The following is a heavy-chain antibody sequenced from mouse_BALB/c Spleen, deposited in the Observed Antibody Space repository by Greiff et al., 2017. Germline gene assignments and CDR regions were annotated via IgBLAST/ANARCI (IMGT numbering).Heavy chain of an antibody. D-gene: IGHD3-1*01. J-gene: IGHJ4*01. V-gene: IGHV14-4*02. Sequence: VQLQQSGAELVRSGASVKLSCTASGFNIKDYYMHWVKQRPEQGLEWIGWIDPENGDTEYAPKFQGKATMTADTSSNTAYLQLSSLTSEDTAVYYCASQLGLRGYAMDYWGQGTSVTVSS. CDR2: IDPENGDT. CDR1: GFNIKDYY. CDR3: ASQLGLRGYAMDY.